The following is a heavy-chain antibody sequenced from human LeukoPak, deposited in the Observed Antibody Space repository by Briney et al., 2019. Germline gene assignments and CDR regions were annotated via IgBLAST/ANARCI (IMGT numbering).Heavy chain of an antibody. D-gene: IGHD3-22*01. CDR2: ISSTSSAI. CDR3: ARSPITTGIYFDH. Sequence: PGGSLRLSCAASGFTFSSYSMNWVRQAPGKGLEWVSYISSTSSAIYYADSVKGRFTISRDNAKNSLFLQINSLRDEDTGVYYCARSPITTGIYFDHWGQGTLVTVSS. V-gene: IGHV3-48*02. CDR1: GFTFSSYS. J-gene: IGHJ4*02.